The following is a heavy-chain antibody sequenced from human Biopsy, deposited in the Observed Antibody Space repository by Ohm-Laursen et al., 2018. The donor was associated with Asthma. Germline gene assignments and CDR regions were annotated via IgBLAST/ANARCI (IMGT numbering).Heavy chain of an antibody. CDR2: IIPVFGTS. J-gene: IGHJ6*02. Sequence: SVKVSCKASGGTFSRYAISWVRQAPGQGLEWMGGIIPVFGTSNYAQKFQGRVTFTADGSTSSAYMELSSLRSEDTAVYYCARGGYYGDRRHHNGLDVWGQGTTVTVSS. CDR1: GGTFSRYA. V-gene: IGHV1-69*13. D-gene: IGHD4-17*01. CDR3: ARGGYYGDRRHHNGLDV.